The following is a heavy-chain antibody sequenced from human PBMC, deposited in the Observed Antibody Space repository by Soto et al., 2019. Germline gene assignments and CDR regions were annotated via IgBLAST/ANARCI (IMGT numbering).Heavy chain of an antibody. CDR1: GGSISSYY. CDR3: ACIFSGGYGYGFYYYGMDV. V-gene: IGHV4-59*08. D-gene: IGHD5-18*01. Sequence: SETLSLTCTVSGGSISSYYWIWIRQPPGKGLEWIGNIYYSGSTNYNPSLKSRVTISVDTSKNQFSLKLSSVTAADTAVYYCACIFSGGYGYGFYYYGMDVWGQGTTVTVSS. J-gene: IGHJ6*02. CDR2: IYYSGST.